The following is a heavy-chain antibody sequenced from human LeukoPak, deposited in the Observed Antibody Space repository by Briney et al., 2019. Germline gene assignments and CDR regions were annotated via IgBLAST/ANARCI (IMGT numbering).Heavy chain of an antibody. CDR1: GFTFSDYY. V-gene: IGHV3-11*01. D-gene: IGHD6-6*01. Sequence: PGGSLRLSCAASGFTFSDYYMSWIRQAPGKGLKWVSYISSSGSTIYYADSVKGRFTISRDNAKNSLYLQMNSLRAEDTAVYYCARVRRAARSTYYYYYMDVWGKGTTVTVSS. CDR3: ARVRRAARSTYYYYYMDV. J-gene: IGHJ6*03. CDR2: ISSSGSTI.